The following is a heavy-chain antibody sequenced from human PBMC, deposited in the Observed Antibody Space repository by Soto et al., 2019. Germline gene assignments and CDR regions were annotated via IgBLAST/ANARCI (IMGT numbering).Heavy chain of an antibody. V-gene: IGHV5-10-1*01. Sequence: GESLKISCKGSGYSFTGYWISWVRQMPGKGLEWMGRIDPSDSYTNYSPSFQGHVTISAAKSISTAYLQWSSLKASDTAMYYCARQTYYYDISANYQYYFDSWGQGTLVTVSS. CDR2: IDPSDSYT. D-gene: IGHD3-22*01. CDR1: GYSFTGYW. CDR3: ARQTYYYDISANYQYYFDS. J-gene: IGHJ4*02.